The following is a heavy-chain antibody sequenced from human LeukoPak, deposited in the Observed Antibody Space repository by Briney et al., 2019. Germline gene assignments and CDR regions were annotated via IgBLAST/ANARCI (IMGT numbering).Heavy chain of an antibody. Sequence: ASVTVSCKASGYTFTIYGMSWVRQDPGQRLEWMGWISGFTGATNYAQKFQGRLSMTIDTSTNTTSMDLRTVTSDDTAIYYCARALPGAATAHNWFDPWGQGTLVTVSS. V-gene: IGHV1-18*01. CDR1: GYTFTIYG. CDR2: ISGFTGAT. CDR3: ARALPGAATAHNWFDP. J-gene: IGHJ5*02. D-gene: IGHD1-26*01.